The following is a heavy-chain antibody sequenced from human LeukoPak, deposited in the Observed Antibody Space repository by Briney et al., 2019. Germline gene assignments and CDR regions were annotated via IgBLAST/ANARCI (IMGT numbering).Heavy chain of an antibody. CDR2: IKQDGSEK. V-gene: IGHV3-7*01. D-gene: IGHD4-17*01. CDR3: ARVSVTRPYYYYMDV. J-gene: IGHJ6*03. CDR1: GFTFSSYS. Sequence: GGSLRLSCAASGFTFSSYSMSWVRQAPGKGLEWVANIKQDGSEKYYVDSVKGRFTISRDNAKNSLYLQMNSLRAEDTAVYYCARVSVTRPYYYYMDVWGKGTTVTVSS.